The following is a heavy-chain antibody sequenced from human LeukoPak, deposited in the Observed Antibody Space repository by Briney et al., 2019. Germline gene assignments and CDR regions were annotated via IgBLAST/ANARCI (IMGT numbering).Heavy chain of an antibody. V-gene: IGHV1-2*02. Sequence: ASVKVSCKASGYTFTGYYMHWVRQAPGQGLEWMGWINPNSGGTNYAQKFQGRVTMTRDTSISTAYMELSRLRSDDTAVYYCARGLRFLEWPYYFDYWGQGTLVTVSS. CDR2: INPNSGGT. J-gene: IGHJ4*02. CDR1: GYTFTGYY. D-gene: IGHD3-3*01. CDR3: ARGLRFLEWPYYFDY.